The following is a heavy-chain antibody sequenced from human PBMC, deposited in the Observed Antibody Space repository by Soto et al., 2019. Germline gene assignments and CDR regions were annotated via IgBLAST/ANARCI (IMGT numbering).Heavy chain of an antibody. CDR1: GFSFNNYA. V-gene: IGHV3-30*18. CDR3: ANSANSAEVNFYYFDS. J-gene: IGHJ4*01. CDR2: ISDDVSKK. D-gene: IGHD2-2*01. Sequence: QVQLVESGGGVVQPGRSLRLSCAASGFSFNNYAMHWVRQAPGKGLEWVTLISDDVSKKYFADSVKGRFTVSRDNSKNPLFLQMNSLKTEDTAVYYCANSANSAEVNFYYFDSWGQGTLVTVSS.